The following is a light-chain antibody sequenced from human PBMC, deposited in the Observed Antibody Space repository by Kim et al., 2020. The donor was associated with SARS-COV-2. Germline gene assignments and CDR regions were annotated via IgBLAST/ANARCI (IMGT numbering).Light chain of an antibody. J-gene: IGLJ3*02. CDR2: TGD. CDR1: SSNIGSNP. Sequence: RVTSSSSRSSSNIGSNPVNWYQQFPGSAPQLLIATGDRRPSGVSDRVSCSKSGTSASLAISAVRSEDEAAYYCATWDDSLDVWMFGGGTQLIVL. CDR3: ATWDDSLDVWM. V-gene: IGLV1-44*01.